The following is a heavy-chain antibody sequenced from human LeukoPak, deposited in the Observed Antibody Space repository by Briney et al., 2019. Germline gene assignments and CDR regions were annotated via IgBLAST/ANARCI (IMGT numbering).Heavy chain of an antibody. CDR2: ISSVGSTI. J-gene: IGHJ4*02. CDR1: GFTFSDYY. CDR3: ARDARWLQWRFDY. Sequence: PGGSLRLSCAASGFTFSDYYMSWIRQAPGKGLEWVSYISSVGSTIYYADSVKGRFTISRDNAKNSLSLQMNSLRAEDTAVYYCARDARWLQWRFDYWGQGTLVTVSS. V-gene: IGHV3-11*04. D-gene: IGHD5-24*01.